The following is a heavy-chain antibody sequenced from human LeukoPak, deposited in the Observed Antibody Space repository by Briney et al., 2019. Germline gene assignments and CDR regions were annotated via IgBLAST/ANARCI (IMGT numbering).Heavy chain of an antibody. CDR2: IIPIFGTA. V-gene: IGHV1-69*01. CDR1: GGTFISYA. J-gene: IGHJ5*02. D-gene: IGHD2/OR15-2a*01. CDR3: ARDRRGDNKNWFNP. Sequence: SVKVSCKASGGTFISYAISWVRQAPGQGLEWMGGIIPIFGTANYAQKFRGRVTITADESTSTAYMELSSLRSEDTAVYYCARDRRGDNKNWFNPWGQETLVTVSS.